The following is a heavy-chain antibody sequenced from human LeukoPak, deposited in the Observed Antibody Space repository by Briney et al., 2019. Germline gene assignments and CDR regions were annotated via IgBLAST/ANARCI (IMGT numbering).Heavy chain of an antibody. CDR1: GFTFSSYA. J-gene: IGHJ3*02. CDR3: ARGSGYYCGGDCPSDAFDI. D-gene: IGHD2-21*02. Sequence: GGSLRLSCAASGFTFSSYAMHWVRQAPGKGLEWVAVISYDGSNKYYANSVKGRFTISRDNSKNTLYLQMNSLRAEDTAVYYCARGSGYYCGGDCPSDAFDIWGQGTMVTVSS. CDR2: ISYDGSNK. V-gene: IGHV3-30-3*01.